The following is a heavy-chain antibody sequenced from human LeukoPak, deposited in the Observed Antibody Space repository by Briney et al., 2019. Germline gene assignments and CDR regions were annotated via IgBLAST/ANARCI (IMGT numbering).Heavy chain of an antibody. CDR1: GGSISSSSYY. V-gene: IGHV4-39*01. CDR3: ARHRGSYYSSFDY. J-gene: IGHJ4*02. CDR2: IYYSGST. Sequence: SETLSLTCNVSGGSISSSSYYWGWIRQPPGKGLEWIGSIYYSGSTYYNPSLKSRVTISVDTSKNQFSLKLSSVTAADTAVYYCARHRGSYYSSFDYWGQGTLVTASS. D-gene: IGHD1-26*01.